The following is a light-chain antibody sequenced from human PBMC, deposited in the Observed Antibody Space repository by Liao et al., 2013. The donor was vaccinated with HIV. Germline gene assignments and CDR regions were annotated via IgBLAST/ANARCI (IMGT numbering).Light chain of an antibody. V-gene: IGLV3-1*01. Sequence: SYELTQPPSVSVSPGQTARITCSGDALPNQYAYWYQQKPGQAPVAVIYYRSDRPSGIPERFSGSNSGNTATLTISGTQAMDEADYYCQAWDSSTGVFGGGTKLTVL. CDR2: YRS. CDR3: QAWDSSTGV. CDR1: ALPNQY. J-gene: IGLJ3*02.